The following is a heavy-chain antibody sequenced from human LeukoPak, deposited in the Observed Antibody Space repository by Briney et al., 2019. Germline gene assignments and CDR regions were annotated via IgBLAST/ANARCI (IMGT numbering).Heavy chain of an antibody. J-gene: IGHJ4*02. D-gene: IGHD6-6*01. V-gene: IGHV5-51*01. Sequence: GESLKISCKGSGYSLTTYWIGWVRQMPGKGLEWMGIIYPGDSDTRYSPSFQGQVTISADKSISTAYLQWSSLKASDTAMYYCATPYTTSSIAYWGQGTLVTVSS. CDR2: IYPGDSDT. CDR3: ATPYTTSSIAY. CDR1: GYSLTTYW.